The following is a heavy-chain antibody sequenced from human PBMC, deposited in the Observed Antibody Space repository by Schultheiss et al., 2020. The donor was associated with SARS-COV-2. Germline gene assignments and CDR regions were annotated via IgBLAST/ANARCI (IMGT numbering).Heavy chain of an antibody. Sequence: GGSLRLSCAASGFTFSSYWMHWVRQAPGKGLEWVADIKRDGGEKYYVDSVKGRFTISRDNAKNSLYLQMNSLRAEDTAVYYCARTAAAQYFQHWGQGTLVTVSS. D-gene: IGHD2-15*01. CDR1: GFTFSSYW. V-gene: IGHV3-7*01. CDR2: IKRDGGEK. J-gene: IGHJ1*01. CDR3: ARTAAAQYFQH.